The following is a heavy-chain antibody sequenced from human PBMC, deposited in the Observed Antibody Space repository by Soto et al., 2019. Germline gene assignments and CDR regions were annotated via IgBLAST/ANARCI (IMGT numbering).Heavy chain of an antibody. CDR1: GGSMSSNY. J-gene: IGHJ4*02. CDR3: ARGNGWFYY. Sequence: QVQLQESGPRLVKPSETVSLTCTVSGGSMSSNYWSWIRQPAGKGLEWIGYIYYTGSTIYDPSLKSRVTISVDTSKNQFSLRLNSVTAADTAVYFCARGNGWFYYWGQGTLVTVSS. CDR2: IYYTGST. V-gene: IGHV4-59*08. D-gene: IGHD6-19*01.